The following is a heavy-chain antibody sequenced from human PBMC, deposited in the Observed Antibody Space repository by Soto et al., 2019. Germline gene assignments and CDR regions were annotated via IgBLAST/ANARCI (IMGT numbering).Heavy chain of an antibody. Sequence: QPLSLTFAISGDSVSCNSAAWNWIRQSPSRGLEWLGRTYYRSRWYNDYAVSVKGRVTVSVDTSKNQFSLNLRSVTAADTAVYYCARLPSRHLVDYWGQGTLVTVSS. CDR3: ARLPSRHLVDY. J-gene: IGHJ4*02. V-gene: IGHV6-1*01. CDR2: TYYRSRWYN. CDR1: GDSVSCNSAA. D-gene: IGHD3-3*02.